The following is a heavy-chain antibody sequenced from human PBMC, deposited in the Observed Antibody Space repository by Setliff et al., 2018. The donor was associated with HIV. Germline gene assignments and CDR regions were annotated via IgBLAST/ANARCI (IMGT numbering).Heavy chain of an antibody. CDR3: ARDRLTYYVDY. D-gene: IGHD3-22*01. CDR2: IYDTGST. J-gene: IGHJ4*02. V-gene: IGHV4-4*07. CDR1: GASITSHN. Sequence: SETLSLTCSVSGASITSHNWSWIRQAAGKGLQWIGRIYDTGSTKYNPSLKSRLTMSLDTSKNQFSLNLDSVTAADTAVYYCARDRLTYYVDYWGQGILVTVSS.